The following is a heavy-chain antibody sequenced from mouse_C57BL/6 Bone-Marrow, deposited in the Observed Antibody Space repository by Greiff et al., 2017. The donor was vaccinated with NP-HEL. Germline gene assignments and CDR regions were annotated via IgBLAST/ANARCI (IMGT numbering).Heavy chain of an antibody. J-gene: IGHJ1*03. CDR3: ARDSSTYYYGPWYFDV. CDR1: GYSITSGYD. V-gene: IGHV3-1*01. CDR2: ISYSGST. D-gene: IGHD1-1*01. Sequence: EVKLQESGPGMVKPSQSLSLTCTVTGYSITSGYDWHWIRHFPGNQLEWMGYISYSGSTNYNPSLTSRITITHDTSKNHFFLKLNSVTTEDTATYYCARDSSTYYYGPWYFDVWGTGTTVTFSS.